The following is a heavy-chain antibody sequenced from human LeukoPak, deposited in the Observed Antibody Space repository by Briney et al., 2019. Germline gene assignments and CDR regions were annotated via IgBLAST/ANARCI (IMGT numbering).Heavy chain of an antibody. CDR3: ATALVGYMDV. J-gene: IGHJ6*03. CDR2: IYYSGST. Sequence: SETLSLTCTVSGASISSYYWSWIRQPPGKGLEWIGYIYYSGSTNYNPSLKSRVTISVDTSKNQLSLKLSSVTAADTAVYYCATALVGYMDVWGKGTTVTVSS. CDR1: GASISSYY. V-gene: IGHV4-59*01. D-gene: IGHD3-10*01.